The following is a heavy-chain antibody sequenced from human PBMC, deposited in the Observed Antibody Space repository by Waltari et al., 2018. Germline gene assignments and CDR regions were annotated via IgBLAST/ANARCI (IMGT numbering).Heavy chain of an antibody. CDR1: EFTFSSYS. V-gene: IGHV3-48*01. J-gene: IGHJ3*02. CDR2: IGNGRTTI. CDR3: AREIRGTGYFPDAFDI. Sequence: EVQLVESGGGSVQPGGSLRLSCAASEFTFSSYSMNWVRQAPGEGMGWVAYIGNGRTTIYYAGFVKGRFTISRDNDQNSLYLQMNSLRAEDTAVYYCAREIRGTGYFPDAFDIWGQGTMVTVSS. D-gene: IGHD3-9*01.